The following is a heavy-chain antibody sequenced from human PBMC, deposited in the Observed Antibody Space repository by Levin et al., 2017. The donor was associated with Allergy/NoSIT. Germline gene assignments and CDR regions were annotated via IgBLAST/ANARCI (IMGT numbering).Heavy chain of an antibody. J-gene: IGHJ4*02. CDR1: GGSISGYY. V-gene: IGHV4-59*08. Sequence: PSETLSLTCTVSGGSISGYYWSWIRQPPGKGLEWIAYIYYTGSTNYNPSLKSRVTISVDTSKNQFSLKLSSVTAADTAVYYCARHLGRGYDYWGQGTLVTVSS. CDR3: ARHLGRGYDY. D-gene: IGHD3-10*01. CDR2: IYYTGST.